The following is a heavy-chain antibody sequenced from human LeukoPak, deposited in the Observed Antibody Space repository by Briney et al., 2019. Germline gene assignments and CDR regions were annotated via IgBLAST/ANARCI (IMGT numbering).Heavy chain of an antibody. CDR1: GFTVSSNY. Sequence: GGSLRLSCAASGFTVSSNYMSWVRQAPGKGLEWVSVIYSGGSTYYADSVKGRFTISRDNSKNTLYLQMNSLRAEDTAVYYCAREDWWELQSYWGQGTLVTVSS. CDR2: IYSGGST. D-gene: IGHD1-26*01. CDR3: AREDWWELQSY. J-gene: IGHJ4*02. V-gene: IGHV3-53*01.